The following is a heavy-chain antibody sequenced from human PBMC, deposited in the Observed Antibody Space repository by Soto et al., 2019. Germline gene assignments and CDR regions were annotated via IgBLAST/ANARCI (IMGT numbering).Heavy chain of an antibody. Sequence: QVQLEQSGAEVQKPGSSVKVSCKASGGTFSSSAFSWVRQAPGQGLEWMGGIMPVFPTPDYAQKFQDRVTITADASTSTTNMELSGLRSKDTAIYYCARDKDRLQLGGNYYYILDVWGQGTTVIVSS. CDR1: GGTFSSSA. V-gene: IGHV1-69*12. J-gene: IGHJ6*02. D-gene: IGHD5-12*01. CDR2: IMPVFPTP. CDR3: ARDKDRLQLGGNYYYILDV.